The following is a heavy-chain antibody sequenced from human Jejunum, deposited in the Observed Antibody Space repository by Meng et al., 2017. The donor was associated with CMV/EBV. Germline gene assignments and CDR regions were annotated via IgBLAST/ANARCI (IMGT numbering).Heavy chain of an antibody. CDR3: ARSVARYNWFDP. CDR2: INSDGSST. D-gene: IGHD2-21*01. Sequence: AASGFILSNDWIHWVRHAPGKGLEWVSRINSDGSSTSYADSVKGRFTISRDNAKNTLYLQMNSLRGEDTAVYYCARSVARYNWFDPWGQGTLVTVSS. CDR1: GFILSNDW. J-gene: IGHJ5*02. V-gene: IGHV3-74*01.